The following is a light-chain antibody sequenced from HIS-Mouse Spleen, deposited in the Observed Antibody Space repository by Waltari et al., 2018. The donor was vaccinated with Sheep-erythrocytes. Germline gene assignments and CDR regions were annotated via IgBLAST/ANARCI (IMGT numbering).Light chain of an antibody. CDR1: SSDVGSYNL. CDR3: CSYAGSFWV. CDR2: EGS. V-gene: IGLV2-23*01. Sequence: QSALTQPASVSGSPGQSITISCTGTSSDVGSYNLVSWYQQHPGKAPKPMIYEGSKRPSVVSNRFSGSKSGNTASLTIAVLQAEDEADYYCCSYAGSFWVFGGGTKLTVL. J-gene: IGLJ3*02.